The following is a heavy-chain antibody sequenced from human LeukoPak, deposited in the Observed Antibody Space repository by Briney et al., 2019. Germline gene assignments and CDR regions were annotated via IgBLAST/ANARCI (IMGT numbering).Heavy chain of an antibody. V-gene: IGHV1-46*01. J-gene: IGHJ6*02. CDR3: AKEDGYSGDDYVSINYYDYYGMDV. CDR1: GYTLTSLH. Sequence: GASVKVSCKASGYTLTSLHMHWVRQAPGQGLEWMGIINPSGGRTTYAQKFQGRVTMTRDTSTSTVYMELSSLRSEDTAVYYCAKEDGYSGDDYVSINYYDYYGMDVWGQGTTVTVSS. CDR2: INPSGGRT. D-gene: IGHD5-12*01.